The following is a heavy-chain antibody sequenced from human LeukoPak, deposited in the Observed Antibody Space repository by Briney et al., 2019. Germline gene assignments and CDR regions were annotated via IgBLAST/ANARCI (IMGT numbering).Heavy chain of an antibody. V-gene: IGHV4-39*01. CDR2: IYYSGST. Sequence: TSETLSLTCTVSGDSISNNNYYWGWNRQPPGKGLEWIGSIYYSGSTNYNPSLKSRVTISVDTSKNQCSLKLSSVTAADTAVYYCARHGRYSSGWYDSWGQGALVTVSS. D-gene: IGHD6-19*01. J-gene: IGHJ5*01. CDR1: GDSISNNNYY. CDR3: ARHGRYSSGWYDS.